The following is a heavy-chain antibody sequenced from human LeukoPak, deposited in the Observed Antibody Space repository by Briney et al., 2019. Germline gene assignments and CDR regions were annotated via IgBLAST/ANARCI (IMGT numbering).Heavy chain of an antibody. D-gene: IGHD6-13*01. V-gene: IGHV4-39*07. CDR1: GGSISSSTYY. Sequence: SETLSLTCTVSGGSISSSTYYWGWIRQPPGKGLEWIGSIYYSGSTYYNPSLKSRVTISVDTSKNQFSLKLSSVTAADTAVYYCARSSLGIAAAGTPRWFDPWGQGTLVTVSS. CDR3: ARSSLGIAAAGTPRWFDP. CDR2: IYYSGST. J-gene: IGHJ5*02.